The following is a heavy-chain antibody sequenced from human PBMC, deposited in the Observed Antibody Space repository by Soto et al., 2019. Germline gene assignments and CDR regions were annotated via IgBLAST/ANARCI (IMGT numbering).Heavy chain of an antibody. CDR3: ARDRPSMITSGGVTEGAFDI. V-gene: IGHV1-2*02. D-gene: IGHD3-16*01. Sequence: WASVKVSCKASGYTFTGYYMHWVRQAPGQGLEWMGWINPNSGGPNYAQKFQGRVTMTRDTSISTAYMELSRLRSDDTAVYYCARDRPSMITSGGVTEGAFDIWGQGTMVTVSS. CDR1: GYTFTGYY. CDR2: INPNSGGP. J-gene: IGHJ3*02.